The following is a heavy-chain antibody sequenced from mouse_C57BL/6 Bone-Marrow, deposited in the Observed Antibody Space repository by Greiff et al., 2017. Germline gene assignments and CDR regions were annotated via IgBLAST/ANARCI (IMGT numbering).Heavy chain of an antibody. CDR2: IYPRSGTT. CDR3: AREGNYYSYYAMDY. CDR1: GYTFTSYG. J-gene: IGHJ4*01. Sequence: QVQLQQSGAELARPGASVKLSCKASGYTFTSYGISWVKQRPGQGLEWIGEIYPRSGTTYYNEKFKGKATLTADKSSSTAYMELRSLTSDDSAVYFCAREGNYYSYYAMDYWGQGTSVTVSS. D-gene: IGHD2-1*01. V-gene: IGHV1-81*01.